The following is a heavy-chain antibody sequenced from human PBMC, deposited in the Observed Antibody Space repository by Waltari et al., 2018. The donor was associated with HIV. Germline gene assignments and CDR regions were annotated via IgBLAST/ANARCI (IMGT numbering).Heavy chain of an antibody. V-gene: IGHV1-2*02. J-gene: IGHJ4*02. D-gene: IGHD3-22*01. CDR1: GYNFTRYY. CDR2: INPNRGGT. Sequence: QVQLVQSGAEVKKPGASVKVSCKASGYNFTRYYINWVRQAPGQGLEWMGCINPNRGGTNYAQNFQGRVTMTRDTSISTAYMELSRLRSDDTAVYYCATPSYDSSGYYSAGSEFDYWGQGTLVTVSS. CDR3: ATPSYDSSGYYSAGSEFDY.